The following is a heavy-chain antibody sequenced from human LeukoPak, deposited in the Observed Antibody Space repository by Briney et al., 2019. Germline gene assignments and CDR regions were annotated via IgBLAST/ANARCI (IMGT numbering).Heavy chain of an antibody. CDR3: ARRIVVVTADFDY. V-gene: IGHV4-34*01. D-gene: IGHD2-21*02. Sequence: SETLSLTCAVYGGSFSGYYWSWIRQPPGKGLEWIGEINHSGSTNYNPSLKSRVTISVDTSKNQFSLKLSSVTAADTAVYCCARRIVVVTADFDYWGQGTLVTVSS. CDR2: INHSGST. J-gene: IGHJ4*02. CDR1: GGSFSGYY.